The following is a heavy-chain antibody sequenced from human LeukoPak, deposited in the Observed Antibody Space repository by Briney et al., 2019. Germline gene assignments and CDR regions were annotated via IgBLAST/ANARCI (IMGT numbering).Heavy chain of an antibody. CDR1: GGSISSSSYY. Sequence: SETLSLTCTVSGGSISSSSYYWGWIRQPPGKGLEWIGSIYYNGSTYYNPSLKSRVTISVDTSKNQFSLKLNSVTAADTAVYYCARDRPYYYDSSGYYYNYWGQGTLVTVSS. CDR3: ARDRPYYYDSSGYYYNY. J-gene: IGHJ4*02. CDR2: IYYNGST. V-gene: IGHV4-39*02. D-gene: IGHD3-22*01.